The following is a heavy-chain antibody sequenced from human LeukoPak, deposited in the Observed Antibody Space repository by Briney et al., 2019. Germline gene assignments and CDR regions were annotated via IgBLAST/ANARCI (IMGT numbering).Heavy chain of an antibody. CDR2: ISSSSSYI. CDR1: GFTFSSYS. J-gene: IGHJ3*02. CDR3: AKMLSLRFLELAAFDI. V-gene: IGHV3-21*04. Sequence: PGGSLRLSCAASGFTFSSYSMNWVRQAPGKGLEWVSSISSSSSYIYYADSVKGRFTISRDNAKNSLYLQMNSLRAEDTAVYYCAKMLSLRFLELAAFDIWGQGTMVTVSS. D-gene: IGHD3-3*01.